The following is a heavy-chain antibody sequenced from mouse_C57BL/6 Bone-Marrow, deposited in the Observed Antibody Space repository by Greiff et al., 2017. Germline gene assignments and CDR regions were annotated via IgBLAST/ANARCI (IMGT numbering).Heavy chain of an antibody. CDR1: GFTFSDYG. V-gene: IGHV5-17*01. J-gene: IGHJ3*01. CDR3: ARKENPAWFAY. Sequence: EVQGVESGGGLVKPGGSLKLSCAASGFTFSDYGMHWVRQAPEKGLEWVAYISSGSSTIYYADTVKGRFTISRDNAKNTLFLQRTSLRSEDTAMYYCARKENPAWFAYWGQGTLVTVSA. CDR2: ISSGSSTI.